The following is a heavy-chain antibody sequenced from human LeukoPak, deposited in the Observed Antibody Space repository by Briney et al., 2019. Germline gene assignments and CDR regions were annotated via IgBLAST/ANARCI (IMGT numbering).Heavy chain of an antibody. CDR2: FYYSGST. J-gene: IGHJ6*04. Sequence: PSETLSLTCTVSGGSISSSSYYWGWIRQPPGKGLEWIGSFYYSGSTYYNPSLKSRVTISVDTSKNQFSLKLSSVTAADTAVYYCARDPSIGYYYDSSGTRLDVWGKGTTVTVSS. CDR1: GGSISSSSYY. V-gene: IGHV4-39*07. CDR3: ARDPSIGYYYDSSGTRLDV. D-gene: IGHD3-22*01.